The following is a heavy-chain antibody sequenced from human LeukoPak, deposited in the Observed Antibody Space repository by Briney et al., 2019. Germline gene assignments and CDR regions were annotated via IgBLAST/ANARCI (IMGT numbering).Heavy chain of an antibody. D-gene: IGHD6-13*01. Sequence: GGSLRLSCAASGFTFSSYAMSWVRQAPGKGLEWVAVIWYDGSNKYYADSVKGRFTISRDNSKNTLNLQMNSLRAEDTAVYYCARGIAAAGTLARRGAFDIWGQGTMVTVSS. V-gene: IGHV3-33*08. J-gene: IGHJ3*02. CDR1: GFTFSSYA. CDR2: IWYDGSNK. CDR3: ARGIAAAGTLARRGAFDI.